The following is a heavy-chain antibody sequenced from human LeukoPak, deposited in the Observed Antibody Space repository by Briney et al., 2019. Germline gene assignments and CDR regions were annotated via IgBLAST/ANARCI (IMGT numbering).Heavy chain of an antibody. J-gene: IGHJ4*02. CDR1: GGSISSYY. D-gene: IGHD3-3*01. CDR2: IYYSGST. Sequence: PSETLSLTCTVSGGSISSYYWSWIRQPPGKGLEWIGYIYYSGSTNYNPSLKSRVTISVDTSKNQFSLKLSSVTAADTAVYYCARGWEYYDFWRGYISEPEFDYWGQGTLVTVSS. V-gene: IGHV4-59*01. CDR3: ARGWEYYDFWRGYISEPEFDY.